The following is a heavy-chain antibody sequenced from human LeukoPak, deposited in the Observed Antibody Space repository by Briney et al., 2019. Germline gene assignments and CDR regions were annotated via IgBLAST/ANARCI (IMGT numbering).Heavy chain of an antibody. J-gene: IGHJ6*03. V-gene: IGHV3-21*01. CDR1: GFTFSSYS. CDR3: ARDGYYDFWSGYYTGGYYYYYMDV. D-gene: IGHD3-3*01. CDR2: ISSSSSYI. Sequence: PGGSLRLSCAASGFTFSSYSMNWVRQAPGKGLEWVSSISSSSSYIYYADSVKGRFTISRDNAKNSLYLQMNSLRAEDTAVYYCARDGYYDFWSGYYTGGYYYYYMDVWGKGTTVTVSS.